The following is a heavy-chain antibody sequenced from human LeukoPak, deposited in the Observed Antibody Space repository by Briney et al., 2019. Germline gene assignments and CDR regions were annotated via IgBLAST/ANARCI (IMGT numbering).Heavy chain of an antibody. CDR2: INHSGST. D-gene: IGHD3-22*01. CDR3: ARGRWYYDSSGYSSFDY. V-gene: IGHV4-34*01. CDR1: GESLSGGY. Sequence: SETLSLTCAVYGESLSGGYWSWIRQPPGKGLEWIGEINHSGSTNYNPSLKSRVTISVDTSKNQFSLKLSSVTAADTAVYYCARGRWYYDSSGYSSFDYWGQGTLVTVSS. J-gene: IGHJ4*02.